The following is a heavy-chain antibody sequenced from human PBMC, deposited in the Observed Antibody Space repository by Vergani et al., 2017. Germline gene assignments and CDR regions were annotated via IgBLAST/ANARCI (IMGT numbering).Heavy chain of an antibody. Sequence: QVQLQQWGAGLLKPSETLSLTCVVNGESFTSYHWTWIRQSPGEGLEWVGDIDHTGRPDYNPSLKSRLTMSVDKSRNQFSLTLNSVTATDTAIYFCARVNTETNGHLYYYYYMDVWGQGTAVTVS. J-gene: IGHJ6*03. CDR1: GESFTSYH. CDR3: ARVNTETNGHLYYYYYMDV. V-gene: IGHV4-34*01. CDR2: IDHTGRP. D-gene: IGHD4-11*01.